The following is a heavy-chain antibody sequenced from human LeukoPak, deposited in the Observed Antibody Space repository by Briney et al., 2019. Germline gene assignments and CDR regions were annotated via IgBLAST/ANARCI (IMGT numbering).Heavy chain of an antibody. CDR2: IGRSVVRT. Sequence: GGSLRLSCTAPGFTFSSYAMTWVRQAPGKGLEWVSSIGRSVVRTYYADPVKGRFTISRDNSKNTLYLQMNSLRVEDTAVYYCAKEPYSGSQLLDYWGQGTLVTVSS. J-gene: IGHJ4*02. D-gene: IGHD1-26*01. CDR3: AKEPYSGSQLLDY. CDR1: GFTFSSYA. V-gene: IGHV3-23*01.